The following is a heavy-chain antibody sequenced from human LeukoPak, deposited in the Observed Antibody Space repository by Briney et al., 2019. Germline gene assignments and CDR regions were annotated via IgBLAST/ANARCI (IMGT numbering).Heavy chain of an antibody. CDR1: GYTFSAHH. CDR2: IVPDGRDT. J-gene: IGHJ4*02. D-gene: IGHD5-18*01. V-gene: IGHV1-2*02. CDR3: SGRYGPRPV. Sequence: GASVKVSCKAYGYTFSAHHIHWVRQAPGQGLEWMGWIVPDGRDTKYAEKFQGRMTLTVDTSITTAYMELHRLTSDDTAVYYCSGRYGPRPVWGQGALITASS.